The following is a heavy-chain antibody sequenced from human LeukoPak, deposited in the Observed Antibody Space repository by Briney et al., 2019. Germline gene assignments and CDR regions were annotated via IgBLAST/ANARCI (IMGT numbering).Heavy chain of an antibody. CDR3: AKPAGRYCSSTSCPRWFDP. V-gene: IGHV4-34*01. CDR1: GGSFSGYY. J-gene: IGHJ5*02. D-gene: IGHD2-2*01. CDR2: INHSGST. Sequence: SETLSLTCAVYGGSFSGYYWSWIRQPPGKGLEWLGEINHSGSTNYNPSLKSRVTISVDTSKNQFSLKLSSVTAADTAVYYCAKPAGRYCSSTSCPRWFDPWGQGTLVTVSS.